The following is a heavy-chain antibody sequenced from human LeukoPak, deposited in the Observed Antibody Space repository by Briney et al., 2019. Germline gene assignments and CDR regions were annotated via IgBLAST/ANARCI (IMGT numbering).Heavy chain of an antibody. V-gene: IGHV3-53*01. CDR1: GFTVSSNY. Sequence: GGSLRLSCAASGFTVSSNYMSWVRQALGKGLEWVSVIYSGGSTYYADSVKGRFTISRDNSKNTLYLQMNSLRAEDTAVYYCAIDERSSLRYYYYMDVWGKGTTVTVSS. D-gene: IGHD6-13*01. CDR3: AIDERSSLRYYYYMDV. CDR2: IYSGGST. J-gene: IGHJ6*03.